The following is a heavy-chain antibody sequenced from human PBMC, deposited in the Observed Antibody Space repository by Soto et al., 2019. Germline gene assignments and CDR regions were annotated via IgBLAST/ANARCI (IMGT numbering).Heavy chain of an antibody. CDR1: GGSITNSY. CDR2: IHHSGST. J-gene: IGHJ4*02. CDR3: ARLLSFGSSWYYFDY. V-gene: IGHV4-59*08. Sequence: SETLSLTCTVSGGSITNSYWSWIRQPPGKGLEWIGNIHHSGSTNNSPSLKSRLTMSLDTSNKQLSLKLTSVTAADTAVYYCARLLSFGSSWYYFDYWGQGTLVTVS. D-gene: IGHD6-13*01.